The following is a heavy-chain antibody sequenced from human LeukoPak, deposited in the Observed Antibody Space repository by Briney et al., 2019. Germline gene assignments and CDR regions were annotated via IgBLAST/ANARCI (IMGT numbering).Heavy chain of an antibody. V-gene: IGHV4-39*07. J-gene: IGHJ4*02. Sequence: SETLSLTCTVSVGSLSSGSYYWGWIRQPPGKGLEWIGSIYYSGSTYYNPSLKSRVTISVDTSKNQFSLKLSSVTAADTAVYYCARNQEPLYYFDYWGQGTLVTVSS. D-gene: IGHD1-14*01. CDR3: ARNQEPLYYFDY. CDR1: VGSLSSGSYY. CDR2: IYYSGST.